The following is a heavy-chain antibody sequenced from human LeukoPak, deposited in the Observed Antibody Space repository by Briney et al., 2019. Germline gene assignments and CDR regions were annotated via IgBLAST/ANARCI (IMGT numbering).Heavy chain of an antibody. J-gene: IGHJ4*02. V-gene: IGHV3-23*01. CDR3: ARSHPNCSGGSCYSDY. Sequence: PGGSLRLSCAASGFTFSSYAMSWVRQAPGKGLEWVSAISGSGGSTYYADSVKGRFTISRDNSKNTLYLQMNSLRAEDTAVYYCARSHPNCSGGSCYSDYWGQGTLVTVSS. CDR1: GFTFSSYA. CDR2: ISGSGGST. D-gene: IGHD2-15*01.